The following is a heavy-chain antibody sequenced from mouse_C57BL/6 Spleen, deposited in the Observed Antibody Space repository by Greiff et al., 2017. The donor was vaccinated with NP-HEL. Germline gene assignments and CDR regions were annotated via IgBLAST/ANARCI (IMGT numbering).Heavy chain of an antibody. V-gene: IGHV1-81*01. J-gene: IGHJ2*01. Sequence: QVQLQQSGAELARPGASVKLSCKASGYTFTSYGISWVKQRPGQGLEWIGEIYPRSGNTYYNEKFKGKATMTADKSSSTAYMELRSLTSEDSAVYFCAPLTTVVAIDYWGQGTTLTVSS. D-gene: IGHD1-1*01. CDR3: APLTTVVAIDY. CDR1: GYTFTSYG. CDR2: IYPRSGNT.